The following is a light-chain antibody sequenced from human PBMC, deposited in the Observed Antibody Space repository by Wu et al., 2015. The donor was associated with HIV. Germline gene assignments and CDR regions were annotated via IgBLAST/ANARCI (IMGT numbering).Light chain of an antibody. J-gene: IGKJ1*01. CDR3: QHYGISPGT. CDR2: GAS. V-gene: IGKV3-20*01. Sequence: EIVLTQSPATLSLSPGERATLSCRASQSVSNYLAWYQQKPGQAPRLLIYGASSRATGIPDRFSGSGSGTDFTLTISRLEPEDFGVYYCQHYGISPGTFGQGTKVEVK. CDR1: QSVSNY.